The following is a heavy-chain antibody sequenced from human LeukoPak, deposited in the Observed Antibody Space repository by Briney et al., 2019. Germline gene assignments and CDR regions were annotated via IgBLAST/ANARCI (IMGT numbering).Heavy chain of an antibody. D-gene: IGHD3-16*02. CDR1: GGSFSGYY. CDR2: INHSGST. J-gene: IGHJ4*02. Sequence: SETLSLTCAVYGGSFSGYYWSWIRQPPGKGLEWIGEINHSGSTNYNPSLKSRVTISVDTSKNQFSLKLSSVTAADTAVYYCARRRSRDYVWGSYRETYFDYWGQGTLVTVSP. V-gene: IGHV4-34*01. CDR3: ARRRSRDYVWGSYRETYFDY.